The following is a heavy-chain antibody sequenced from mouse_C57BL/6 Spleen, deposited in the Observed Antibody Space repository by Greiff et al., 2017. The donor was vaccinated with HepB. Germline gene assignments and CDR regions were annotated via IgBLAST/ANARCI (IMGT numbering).Heavy chain of an antibody. Sequence: QVQLQQSGPELVKPGASVKISCKASGYAFSSSWMNWVKQRPGKGLEWIGRIYPGDGDTNYNGKFKGKATLTADKSSSTAYMQLSSLTSEDSAVYFCARPLITTVVEGYAMDYWGQGTSVTVSS. CDR1: GYAFSSSW. V-gene: IGHV1-82*01. D-gene: IGHD1-1*01. J-gene: IGHJ4*01. CDR3: ARPLITTVVEGYAMDY. CDR2: IYPGDGDT.